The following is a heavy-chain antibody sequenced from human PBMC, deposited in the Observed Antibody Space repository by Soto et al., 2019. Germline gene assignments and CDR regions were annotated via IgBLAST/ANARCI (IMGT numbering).Heavy chain of an antibody. Sequence: GGSLRLSCAASGFTFSSYGMHWVRQAPGKGLEWVAVIWYDGSNKYYADSVKGRFTISRDNSKNTLYLQMNSLRAEDTAVYYCAQEAEATDRGVGNFDYWGQGTLVTVSS. D-gene: IGHD1-26*01. CDR1: GFTFSSYG. CDR3: AQEAEATDRGVGNFDY. J-gene: IGHJ4*02. V-gene: IGHV3-33*06. CDR2: IWYDGSNK.